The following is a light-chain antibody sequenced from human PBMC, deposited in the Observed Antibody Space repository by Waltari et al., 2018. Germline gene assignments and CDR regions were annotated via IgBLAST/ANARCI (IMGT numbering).Light chain of an antibody. CDR3: LLWYSGARWV. J-gene: IGLJ3*02. V-gene: IGLV7-46*01. CDR2: VNI. Sequence: WFQKKPGQVPRTLSLVNINRRSWTPALFSGSLLGGKAALTLSGAQPEDEDEYYCLLWYSGARWVFGGGTKLSVL.